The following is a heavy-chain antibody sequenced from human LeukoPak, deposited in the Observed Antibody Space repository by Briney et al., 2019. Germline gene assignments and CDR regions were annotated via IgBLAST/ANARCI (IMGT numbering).Heavy chain of an antibody. D-gene: IGHD1-26*01. CDR2: IRSKAYGGTT. CDR3: AKEWELPHLFDY. J-gene: IGHJ4*02. CDR1: GFTFGDYA. Sequence: PGGSLRLSCTASGFTFGDYAMSWVRQAPGKGLEWVGFIRSKAYGGTTEYAASVKGRFTISRDDSKSIAYLQMNSLKTEDTAVYYCAKEWELPHLFDYWGQGTLVTVSS. V-gene: IGHV3-49*04.